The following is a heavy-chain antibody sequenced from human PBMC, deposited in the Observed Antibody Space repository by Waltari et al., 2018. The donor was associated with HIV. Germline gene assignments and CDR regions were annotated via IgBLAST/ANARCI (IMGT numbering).Heavy chain of an antibody. D-gene: IGHD3-10*01. J-gene: IGHJ4*02. CDR2: IYSGGST. Sequence: EVQLVESGGGLIKHGGSRRLSCAAAGFPVSRNYLSWVRQAQGKGLEWVSVIYSGGSTYYADSVKGRCTISRDNSKNTLYLQMNSLRAEDTAVYYCARDGRSRGFDYWGQGTLVTVSS. CDR3: ARDGRSRGFDY. V-gene: IGHV3-53*01. CDR1: GFPVSRNY.